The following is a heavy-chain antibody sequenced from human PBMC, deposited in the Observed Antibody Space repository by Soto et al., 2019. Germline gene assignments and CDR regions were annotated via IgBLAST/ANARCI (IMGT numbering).Heavy chain of an antibody. Sequence: GGSLTLSCAASGFTFTNYAMTWVRQAPGTGLEWVSISSGSGSGGSTNYADSVKGRFTISRDNSKNTLYLQMNSLRVEDTAVYYCAKDRDDYRNYVFDYWGPGTLVTVSS. V-gene: IGHV3-23*01. D-gene: IGHD4-4*01. CDR2: SSGSGSGGST. CDR1: GFTFTNYA. J-gene: IGHJ4*02. CDR3: AKDRDDYRNYVFDY.